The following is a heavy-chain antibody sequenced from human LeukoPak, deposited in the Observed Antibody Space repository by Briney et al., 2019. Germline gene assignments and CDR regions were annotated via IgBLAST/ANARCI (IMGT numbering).Heavy chain of an antibody. CDR2: IIPIFGTA. CDR3: ARGSNFSFHQLRWYYMDV. V-gene: IGHV1-69*05. D-gene: IGHD2-2*01. Sequence: SVTVSCKASGGTFSSYAISWVRQAPGQGLEWMGGIIPIFGTANYAQKFQGRVTITTDESTGTAYMELSSLRSEDTAVYYCARGSNFSFHQLRWYYMDVWGKGTTVTVSS. J-gene: IGHJ6*03. CDR1: GGTFSSYA.